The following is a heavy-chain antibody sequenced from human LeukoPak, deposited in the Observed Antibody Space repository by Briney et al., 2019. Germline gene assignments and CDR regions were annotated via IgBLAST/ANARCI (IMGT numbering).Heavy chain of an antibody. D-gene: IGHD6-13*01. CDR1: GFTFDDYG. Sequence: GGSLRLSCAASGFTFDDYGMSWVRQAPGKGLEWVSGIDRNGDSTGYADSVEGRFTISRDNAKNSLYLQMDSLRAEDTALYYCARDPGIAAENDYWGQGTLVTVSS. J-gene: IGHJ4*02. CDR2: IDRNGDST. CDR3: ARDPGIAAENDY. V-gene: IGHV3-20*04.